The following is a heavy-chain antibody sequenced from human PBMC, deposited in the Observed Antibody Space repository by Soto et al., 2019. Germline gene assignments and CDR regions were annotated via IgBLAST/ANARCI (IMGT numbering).Heavy chain of an antibody. CDR1: GFTFSSFW. CDR3: AKRSPSGTYYFDY. Sequence: VGSLRLSCAASGFTFSSFWMAWVRQGPGKGLEWVSSIGTTTGDMLYADSVKGRFTISRDNSRNTLYLQMNSLRTEDTAIYYCAKRSPSGTYYFDYWGQGTLVTVSS. V-gene: IGHV3-23*01. J-gene: IGHJ4*02. D-gene: IGHD1-26*01. CDR2: IGTTTGDM.